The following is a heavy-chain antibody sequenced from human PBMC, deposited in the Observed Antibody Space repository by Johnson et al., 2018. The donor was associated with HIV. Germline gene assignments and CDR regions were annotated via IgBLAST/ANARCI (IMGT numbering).Heavy chain of an antibody. CDR3: ARVLNCTNGVCYTWAFDI. J-gene: IGHJ3*02. D-gene: IGHD2-8*01. V-gene: IGHV3-30-3*01. CDR1: GFTFSSYA. Sequence: QMQLVESGGGVVQPGRSLRLSCAASGFTFSSYAMHWVRQAPGKGLEWVAVISYDGSNKYYADSVKGRFTISRDNSKNTLYLQMNSLRAEDTAVYYCARVLNCTNGVCYTWAFDIWGQGTMVTVSS. CDR2: ISYDGSNK.